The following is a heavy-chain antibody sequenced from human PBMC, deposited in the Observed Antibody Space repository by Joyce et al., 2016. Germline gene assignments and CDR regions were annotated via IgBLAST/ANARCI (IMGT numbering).Heavy chain of an antibody. D-gene: IGHD3-22*01. V-gene: IGHV5-51*01. CDR1: GYSFTTYW. J-gene: IGHJ3*01. Sequence: EVHLVQSGAEVKKPGESLKISCKGSGYSFTTYWIAWVRQMPGKGLGGMGIIYPGDSHTRYSPSVQGQDTSSADKSISTAYLQWSSLKASDTAMYYCARHAAKYDTRDGFDLWGQGTMVTVSS. CDR3: ARHAAKYDTRDGFDL. CDR2: IYPGDSHT.